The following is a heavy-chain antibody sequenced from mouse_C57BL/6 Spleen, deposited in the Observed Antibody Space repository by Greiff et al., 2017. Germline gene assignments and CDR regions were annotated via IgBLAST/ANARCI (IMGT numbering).Heavy chain of an antibody. CDR3: AREGLGGYYAMDY. Sequence: QVQLQQPGTELVKPGASVKLSCKASGYTFTSYWMHWVTQRPGQGLEWIGNINPSNGGTNYNEKFKSKATLTVDKSSSTAYMQLSSLTSEDSAVYYGAREGLGGYYAMDYWGQGTSVTVSS. J-gene: IGHJ4*01. CDR1: GYTFTSYW. D-gene: IGHD3-3*01. V-gene: IGHV1-53*01. CDR2: INPSNGGT.